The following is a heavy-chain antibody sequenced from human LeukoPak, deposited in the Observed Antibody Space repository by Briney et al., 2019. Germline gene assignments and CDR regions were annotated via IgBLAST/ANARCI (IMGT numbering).Heavy chain of an antibody. Sequence: GRSLRLSCAASGFTFSSYGMHWVRQAPGKGLEWVAAISYDGSNKYYADSVKGRFTISRDNSKNTLYLQMNSLRAEDTAVYYCAKTSKYYYDSSGYYDYWGQGTLVTVSS. J-gene: IGHJ4*02. CDR2: ISYDGSNK. D-gene: IGHD3-22*01. CDR1: GFTFSSYG. CDR3: AKTSKYYYDSSGYYDY. V-gene: IGHV3-30*18.